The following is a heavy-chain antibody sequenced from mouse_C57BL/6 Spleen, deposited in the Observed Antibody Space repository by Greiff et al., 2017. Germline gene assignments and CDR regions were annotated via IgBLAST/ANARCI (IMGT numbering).Heavy chain of an antibody. D-gene: IGHD4-1*01. Sequence: EVKLMESGGGLVQPGGSLTLSCAASGIDFSRYWMSWVRRAPGKGLEWIGEINPDSSTINYAPSLKDKFIISRDNAKNTLYLKMSNVRSEDTALYYCARLGRYYYAMDYWGQGTSVTVSS. V-gene: IGHV4-1*01. CDR2: INPDSSTI. CDR3: ARLGRYYYAMDY. J-gene: IGHJ4*01. CDR1: GIDFSRYW.